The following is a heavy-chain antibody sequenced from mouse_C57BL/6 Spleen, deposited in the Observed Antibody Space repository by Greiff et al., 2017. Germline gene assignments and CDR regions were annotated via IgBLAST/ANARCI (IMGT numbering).Heavy chain of an antibody. CDR1: GFTFSNYW. J-gene: IGHJ4*01. D-gene: IGHD2-4*01. CDR3: TDDYDSYAMDY. CDR2: IRLKSDNYAT. Sequence: EVNVVESGGGLVQPGGSMKLSCVASGFTFSNYWMNWVRQSPEKGLEWVAQIRLKSDNYATHYAESVKGRFTISRDDSKSSVYLQMNNLRAEDTGIYYCTDDYDSYAMDYWGQGTSVTVSS. V-gene: IGHV6-3*01.